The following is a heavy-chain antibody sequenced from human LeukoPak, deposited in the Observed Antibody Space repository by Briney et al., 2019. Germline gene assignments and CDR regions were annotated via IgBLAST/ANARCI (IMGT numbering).Heavy chain of an antibody. CDR1: GFNFSIYA. CDR3: ARAVRFGEPVDC. D-gene: IGHD3-10*01. CDR2: VSGSGSTT. Sequence: PGGPLSLSCAASGFNFSIYAMPWVRQAPGEGLEWVSAVSGSGSTTDYADYVKGRFTIARYNSKNTLYLQMNSLRAEDTAVYYCARAVRFGEPVDCWGQGTLVTVSS. V-gene: IGHV3-23*01. J-gene: IGHJ4*02.